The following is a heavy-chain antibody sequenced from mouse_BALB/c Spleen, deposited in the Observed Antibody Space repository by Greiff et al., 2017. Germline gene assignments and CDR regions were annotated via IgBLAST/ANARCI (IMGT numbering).Heavy chain of an antibody. Sequence: QVQLKQSGAELVKPGASVKLSCKASGYTFTEYIIHWVKQRSGQGLGWIGWFYPGSGSIKYNEKFKDKATLTADKSSSTVYMELSRLTSEDSAVYFCARHEDGGFSMDYWGQGTSVTVSS. J-gene: IGHJ4*01. CDR1: GYTFTEYI. CDR2: FYPGSGSI. CDR3: ARHEDGGFSMDY. V-gene: IGHV1-62-2*01.